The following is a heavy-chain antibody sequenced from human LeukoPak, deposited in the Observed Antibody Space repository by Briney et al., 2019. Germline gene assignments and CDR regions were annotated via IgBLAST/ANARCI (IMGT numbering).Heavy chain of an antibody. CDR3: ARALAAAGSY. V-gene: IGHV3-7*01. CDR1: GFTFSSYW. Sequence: GGSLRLSCAASGFTFSSYWMHWVRQAPGKGLEWVANINQDGSQKYYVDSVKGRFTISRDNAKNSLYLQMNSLRAEDTAAYYCARALAAAGSYWGQGTLVTVSS. CDR2: INQDGSQK. D-gene: IGHD6-25*01. J-gene: IGHJ4*02.